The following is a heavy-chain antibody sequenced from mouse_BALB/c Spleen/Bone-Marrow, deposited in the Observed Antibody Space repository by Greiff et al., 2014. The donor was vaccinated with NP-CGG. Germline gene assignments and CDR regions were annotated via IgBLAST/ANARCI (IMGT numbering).Heavy chain of an antibody. CDR2: IWADGSI. V-gene: IGHV2-9*02. CDR3: ARITTATGAMDY. J-gene: IGHJ4*01. D-gene: IGHD1-2*01. CDR1: GFSFNSYG. Sequence: QVQLQQSGAGLVAPSPTLYIPCNVSGFSFNSYGVQWVWQPPGKGLEWLGVIWADGSIKYNSALMSRLSNSKDNSKSQVFLKMNSLQTDDTAMYYSARITTATGAMDYWGQGTSVTVSS.